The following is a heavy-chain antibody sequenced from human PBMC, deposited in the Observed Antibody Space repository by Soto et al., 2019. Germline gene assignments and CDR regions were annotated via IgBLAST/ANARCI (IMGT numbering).Heavy chain of an antibody. J-gene: IGHJ4*02. CDR3: AQLNYPVDY. Sequence: LRLSCAASGFTFSSYAMHWVRQAPGKGLEWVAVISYDGSNKYYADSVKGRFTISRDNSKNTLYLQMNSLRAEDTAVYYCAQLNYPVDYWGQGTLVTVSS. CDR1: GFTFSSYA. D-gene: IGHD1-7*01. CDR2: ISYDGSNK. V-gene: IGHV3-30-3*01.